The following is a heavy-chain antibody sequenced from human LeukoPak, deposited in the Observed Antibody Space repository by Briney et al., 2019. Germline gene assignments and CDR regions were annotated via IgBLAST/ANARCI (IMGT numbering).Heavy chain of an antibody. D-gene: IGHD6-13*01. CDR1: GGSFSGYY. CDR2: INHSGST. Sequence: SETLSLICAVYGGSFSGYYWSWIRQPPGNGLEWIGEINHSGSTNYNPSLKSRVSISVDSSKNQFSQKVSSVTAADTAVYYCARGSDTAAGLYWGQGTLVTVSS. V-gene: IGHV4-34*01. J-gene: IGHJ4*02. CDR3: ARGSDTAAGLY.